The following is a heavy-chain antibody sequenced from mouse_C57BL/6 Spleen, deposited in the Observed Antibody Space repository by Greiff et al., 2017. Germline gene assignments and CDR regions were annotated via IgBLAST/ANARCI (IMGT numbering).Heavy chain of an antibody. Sequence: QVQLKQSGAELVRPGTSVKVSCKASGYAFTNYLIEWVKQRPGQGLEWIGVINPGSGGTNYNEKFKGKATLTADKSSSTAYMQLSSLTSEDSAVYFCAGSKAWFAYWGRGTLVTVSA. CDR3: AGSKAWFAY. V-gene: IGHV1-54*01. J-gene: IGHJ3*01. CDR2: INPGSGGT. D-gene: IGHD1-3*01. CDR1: GYAFTNYL.